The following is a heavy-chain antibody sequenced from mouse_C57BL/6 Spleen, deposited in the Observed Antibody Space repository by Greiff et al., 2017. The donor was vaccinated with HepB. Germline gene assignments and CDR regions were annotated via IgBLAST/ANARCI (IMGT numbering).Heavy chain of an antibody. CDR2: IHPNSGST. CDR1: GYTFTSYW. J-gene: IGHJ2*01. D-gene: IGHD2-2*01. Sequence: VQLQQPGAELVKPGASVKLSCKASGYTFTSYWMHWVKQRPGQGLEWIGMIHPNSGSTNYNEKFKSKATLNVDKASSTSYMQLSSLTSEDSAVYYCAREGTMVTTDYWGQGTTLTVSS. CDR3: AREGTMVTTDY. V-gene: IGHV1-64*01.